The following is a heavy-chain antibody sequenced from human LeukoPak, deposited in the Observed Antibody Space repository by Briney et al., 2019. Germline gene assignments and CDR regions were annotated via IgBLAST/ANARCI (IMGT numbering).Heavy chain of an antibody. Sequence: GGSLRLSCAASGFTFSSYGMHWVRQAPGKGLEWVAVIWYDGSNKYYADSVKGRFTISRDNSKNTLYLQMSSLRAEDTAVYYCARVYIAAAAGGNWFDPWGQGTLVTVSS. V-gene: IGHV3-33*01. CDR2: IWYDGSNK. D-gene: IGHD6-13*01. J-gene: IGHJ5*02. CDR1: GFTFSSYG. CDR3: ARVYIAAAAGGNWFDP.